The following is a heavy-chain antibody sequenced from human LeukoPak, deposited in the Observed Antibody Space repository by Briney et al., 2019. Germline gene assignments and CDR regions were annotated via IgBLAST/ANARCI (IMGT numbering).Heavy chain of an antibody. CDR2: ISAYNGNT. Sequence: ASVKVSCKASGYTFTSYGISWVRQAPGQGLEWMGWISAYNGNTNYAQKLQGRVTMTTDTPTSTAYMELRSLRSDDTAVYYCARAGDYVAESNWFDPWGQGTLVTVSS. CDR3: ARAGDYVAESNWFDP. D-gene: IGHD4-17*01. J-gene: IGHJ5*02. CDR1: GYTFTSYG. V-gene: IGHV1-18*01.